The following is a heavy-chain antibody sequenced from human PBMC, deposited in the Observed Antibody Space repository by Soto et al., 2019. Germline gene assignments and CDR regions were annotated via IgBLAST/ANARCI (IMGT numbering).Heavy chain of an antibody. CDR2: INPNSGGT. CDR3: ARGEQQLVSLPSVVVNNWFDP. J-gene: IGHJ5*02. V-gene: IGHV1-2*04. Sequence: ASVKVSCKASGYTFTGYYMQWVRQAPGQGLEWMGWINPNSGGTNYAQKFQGWVTMTRDTSISTAYMELSRLRSDDTAVYYCARGEQQLVSLPSVVVNNWFDPWGQGTLVTVSS. CDR1: GYTFTGYY. D-gene: IGHD6-13*01.